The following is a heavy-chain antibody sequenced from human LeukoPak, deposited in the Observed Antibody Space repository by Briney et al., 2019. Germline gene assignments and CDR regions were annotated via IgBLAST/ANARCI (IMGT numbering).Heavy chain of an antibody. V-gene: IGHV4-34*01. CDR2: INHSGST. Sequence: PSETLSLTCAVYGGSFSGYYWSWIRQPPGKGLEWIGEINHSGSTNYNPSLKSRVTISVDTSKNQFSLKLSSVTAADTAVYYCARATPYSYTNPPYDYWGQGTLVTVSS. D-gene: IGHD2-2*02. CDR3: ARATPYSYTNPPYDY. CDR1: GGSFSGYY. J-gene: IGHJ4*02.